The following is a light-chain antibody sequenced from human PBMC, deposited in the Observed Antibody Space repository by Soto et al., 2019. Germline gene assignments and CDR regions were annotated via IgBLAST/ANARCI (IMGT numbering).Light chain of an antibody. CDR3: SSYTSSTTLYV. J-gene: IGLJ1*01. CDR1: SSDVGGYNY. V-gene: IGLV2-14*01. CDR2: DVS. Sequence: QSALTQPASVSGSPGQSITISCTGTSSDVGGYNYVSWYQQHPGKAPKVMIYDVSNRPSWVSNRFSGSKSGNTASLTISGLQAEDEADYYCSSYTSSTTLYVFGTGTQLNVL.